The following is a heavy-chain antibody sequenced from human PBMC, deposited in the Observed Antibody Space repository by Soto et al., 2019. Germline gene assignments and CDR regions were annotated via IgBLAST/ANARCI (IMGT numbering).Heavy chain of an antibody. J-gene: IGHJ4*02. D-gene: IGHD2-15*01. V-gene: IGHV3-23*01. CDR3: ARWTYVHY. CDR1: GFTFSSYA. Sequence: PGGSLRLSCTASGFTFSSYAMSWVRQAPGKGLQWVTAISGSGGDTSYAESVKGRFTISRDNSKNTLYLQMNSLRAEDTAVYYCARWTYVHYWGQGTLVTVSS. CDR2: ISGSGGDT.